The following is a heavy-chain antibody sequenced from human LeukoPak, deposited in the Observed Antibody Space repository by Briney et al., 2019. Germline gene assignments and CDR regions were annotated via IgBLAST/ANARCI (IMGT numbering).Heavy chain of an antibody. Sequence: PSETLSLTCSVSGYSISTSNYWAWIRQPPGRGLEWIGHIYYSGGIYYNPSLKSRVTISVDTSRNQFSLKLSSVTAVDTAVYYCARKTTAGPTKAAFDIWGQGTMVAVST. CDR1: GYSISTSNY. CDR3: ARKTTAGPTKAAFDI. CDR2: IYYSGGI. J-gene: IGHJ3*02. V-gene: IGHV4-28*05. D-gene: IGHD2-21*02.